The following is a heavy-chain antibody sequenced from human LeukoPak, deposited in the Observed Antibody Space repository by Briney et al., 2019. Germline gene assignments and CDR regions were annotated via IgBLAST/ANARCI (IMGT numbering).Heavy chain of an antibody. J-gene: IGHJ4*02. CDR2: IIPIFGTA. CDR1: GGTFSSYA. Sequence: GASVKVSCKASGGTFSSYAISWVRQAPGQGLEWMGGIIPIFGTANYAQKFQGRVTITTDESTSTAYMELSRLRSEDTAVYYCARGSQSPFRTKGWFGELPFDYWGQGTLVTVSS. V-gene: IGHV1-69*05. D-gene: IGHD3-10*01. CDR3: ARGSQSPFRTKGWFGELPFDY.